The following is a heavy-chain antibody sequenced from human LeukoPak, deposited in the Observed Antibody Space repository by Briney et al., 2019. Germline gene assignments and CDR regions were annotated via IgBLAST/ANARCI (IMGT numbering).Heavy chain of an antibody. CDR3: VRRRTTVIDY. Sequence: GGSLRLSCSASGFTSSSYAMHWVRQAPGKGLEYVSAISSNGGSTYYADSVKGRFTISRDNSKNTLYLQMSSLRAEDTAVYYCVRRRTTVIDYWGQGTLVTVSS. J-gene: IGHJ4*02. D-gene: IGHD4-17*01. V-gene: IGHV3-64D*06. CDR2: ISSNGGST. CDR1: GFTSSSYA.